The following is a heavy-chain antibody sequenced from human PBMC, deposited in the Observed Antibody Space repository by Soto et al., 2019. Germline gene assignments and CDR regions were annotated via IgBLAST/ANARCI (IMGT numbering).Heavy chain of an antibody. CDR1: GGSISSYY. V-gene: IGHV4-59*08. Sequence: SETLSLTCTVSGGSISSYYWSWIRQPPGKGLEWIGYIYYSGSTNYNPSLKSRVTISVDTSKNQFSLKLSSVTAADTAVYYCARLSLPGMASHPWGQGTLVTVSS. CDR3: ARLSLPGMASHP. D-gene: IGHD6-13*01. J-gene: IGHJ5*02. CDR2: IYYSGST.